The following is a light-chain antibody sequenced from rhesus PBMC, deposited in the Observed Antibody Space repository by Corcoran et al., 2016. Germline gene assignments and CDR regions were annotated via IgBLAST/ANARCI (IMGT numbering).Light chain of an antibody. Sequence: DIVMTQTPLSLPITPGEPASISCRSSQSLLHSNGNTYLHWYLQKPGQSPQLLIYGGSNRASGVSDRFRGRGAGTDFTLKISKVEAEDVGVYFCVQAIAFPWTFGQGTKVEIK. CDR2: GGS. CDR3: VQAIAFPWT. V-gene: IGKV2-72*02. CDR1: QSLLHSNGNTY. J-gene: IGKJ1*01.